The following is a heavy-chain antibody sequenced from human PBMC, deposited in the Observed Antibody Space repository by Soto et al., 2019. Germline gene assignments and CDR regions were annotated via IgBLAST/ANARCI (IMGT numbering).Heavy chain of an antibody. CDR3: AAGGGLPRYY. J-gene: IGHJ4*02. D-gene: IGHD5-12*01. CDR1: GGSISSGGYS. Sequence: QLQLQESGSGLVKPSQTLSLTCAVSGGSISSGGYSWSWIRQPPGKGLEWIGYIYHSGSTYYNPSLKSRVTTSVDRSQTQFSLKLSSVTAADTAVYYCAAGGGLPRYYWGQGTLVTVSS. CDR2: IYHSGST. V-gene: IGHV4-30-2*01.